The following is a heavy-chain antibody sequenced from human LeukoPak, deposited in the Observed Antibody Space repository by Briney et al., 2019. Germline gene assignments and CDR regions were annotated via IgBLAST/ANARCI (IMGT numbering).Heavy chain of an antibody. CDR1: GFTFSTYA. CDR2: IYSGGST. D-gene: IGHD1-14*01. V-gene: IGHV3-53*01. Sequence: GGSLRLSCAASGFTFSTYAMSWAGKAPGKGLEWVSVIYSGGSTYYADSVKGRFTISRDNSKNTLYLQMNSLRAEDTAVYYCARNHVAAFDIWGQGTMVTVSS. CDR3: ARNHVAAFDI. J-gene: IGHJ3*02.